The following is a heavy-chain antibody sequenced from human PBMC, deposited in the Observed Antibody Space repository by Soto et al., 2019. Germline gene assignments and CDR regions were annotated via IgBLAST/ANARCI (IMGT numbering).Heavy chain of an antibody. V-gene: IGHV3-43*01. CDR3: AKDIEGWGERDGYYYGMDV. CDR2: ISWDGGST. D-gene: IGHD3-16*01. J-gene: IGHJ6*02. CDR1: GFTFDDYT. Sequence: GVLRLSCAASGFTFDDYTMHWVRQAPGKGLEWVSLISWDGGSTYYADSVKGRFTISRDNSKNSLYLQMNSLRTEDTALYYCAKDIEGWGERDGYYYGMDVWGQGTTVTVSS.